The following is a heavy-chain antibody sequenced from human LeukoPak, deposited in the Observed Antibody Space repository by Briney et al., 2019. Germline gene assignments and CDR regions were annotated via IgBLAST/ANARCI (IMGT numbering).Heavy chain of an antibody. J-gene: IGHJ4*02. D-gene: IGHD2-8*01. Sequence: SETLSLTCTVSGGSISSYYWSWIRQPPGKGLEWIGYIHYSGSTNNNPSLKSRVTISVDTSKNQFSLKLSSVTAADTAVYYCARDLYCTNGVCYSIDYWGQGTLVTVSS. CDR2: IHYSGST. V-gene: IGHV4-59*12. CDR1: GGSISSYY. CDR3: ARDLYCTNGVCYSIDY.